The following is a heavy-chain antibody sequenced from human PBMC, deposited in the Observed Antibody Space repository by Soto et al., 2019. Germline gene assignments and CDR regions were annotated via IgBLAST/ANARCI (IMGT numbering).Heavy chain of an antibody. V-gene: IGHV3-48*01. CDR2: ISSSSSTI. Sequence: PGGSLRLSCAASGFPFSSYSMNWVRQAPGKGLEWVSYISSSSSTIYYADSVKGRFTISRDNAKNSLYLQMNSLRAEDTAVYYCARDNIEVGITGTTEMVCSGSFDYWGQGTLVTVSS. D-gene: IGHD1-7*01. CDR1: GFPFSSYS. J-gene: IGHJ4*02. CDR3: ARDNIEVGITGTTEMVCSGSFDY.